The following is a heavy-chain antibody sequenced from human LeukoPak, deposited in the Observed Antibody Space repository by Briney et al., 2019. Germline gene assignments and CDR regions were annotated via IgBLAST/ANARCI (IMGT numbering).Heavy chain of an antibody. Sequence: GGSLRLSCAASGFTFNNYAMHWVRQAPGKGLEWVAVIPYDGSNKYYADSVKGRFTISRDNSENTLYLQMNSLRTEDTAVFYCAKDRGGYSGSVSYGMNVWGQGTTVTVSS. D-gene: IGHD5-12*01. V-gene: IGHV3-30*18. J-gene: IGHJ6*02. CDR2: IPYDGSNK. CDR3: AKDRGGYSGSVSYGMNV. CDR1: GFTFNNYA.